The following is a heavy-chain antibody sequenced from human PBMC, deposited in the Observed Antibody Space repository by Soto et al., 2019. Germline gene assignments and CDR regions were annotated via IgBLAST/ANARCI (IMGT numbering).Heavy chain of an antibody. CDR3: ATHCSGGSCYLGALDY. Sequence: QVQLVQSGAEVKKPGASVKVSCKTSGYTFTSYYMHWVRQAPGQGLEWMGIINPSGGSTNYAQKYRGRATLTRDTATSTVYMELSSLRSEDTAVYYCATHCSGGSCYLGALDYWGQGTLVTVSS. D-gene: IGHD2-15*01. J-gene: IGHJ4*02. CDR2: INPSGGST. V-gene: IGHV1-46*03. CDR1: GYTFTSYY.